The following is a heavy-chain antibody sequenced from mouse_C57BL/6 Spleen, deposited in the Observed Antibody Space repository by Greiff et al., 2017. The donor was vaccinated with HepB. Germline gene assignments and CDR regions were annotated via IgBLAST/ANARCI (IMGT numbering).Heavy chain of an antibody. CDR1: GYTFTSYW. CDR2: IDPSDSYT. Sequence: QVQLQQPGAELVKPGASVKLSCKASGYTFTSYWMQWVKQRPGQGLEWIGEIDPSDSYTNYNQKFKGKATLTVDTSSSTAYMQLSSLTSEDSAVYYCARITTVVPYYFDYWGQGTTLTVSS. D-gene: IGHD1-1*01. CDR3: ARITTVVPYYFDY. J-gene: IGHJ2*01. V-gene: IGHV1-50*01.